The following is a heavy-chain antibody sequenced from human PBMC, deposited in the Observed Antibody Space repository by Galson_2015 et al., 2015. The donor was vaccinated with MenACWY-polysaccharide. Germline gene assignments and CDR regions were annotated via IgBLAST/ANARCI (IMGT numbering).Heavy chain of an antibody. D-gene: IGHD2-21*02. Sequence: TLSLTCSVSGGPISRNIYYWTWIRHHPGKGLEWIGYILYSGSTYYNPSLKSRVTMSVDTSKNLFSLSLSSVTAADTAVYYCARGVYCGGGCYSGTDHWGQGTLVTVSS. CDR3: ARGVYCGGGCYSGTDH. V-gene: IGHV4-31*03. CDR2: ILYSGST. J-gene: IGHJ4*02. CDR1: GGPISRNIYY.